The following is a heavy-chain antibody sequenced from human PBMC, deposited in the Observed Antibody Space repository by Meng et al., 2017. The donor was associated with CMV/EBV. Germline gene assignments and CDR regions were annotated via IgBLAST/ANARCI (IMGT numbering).Heavy chain of an antibody. CDR3: ARGGLYYYDSSGHFDY. D-gene: IGHD3-22*01. J-gene: IGHJ4*02. CDR2: IYTSGST. Sequence: VQLQESRPGRVKPSETLSLTCTVSGGSISSYYWSWIRQPAGKGLEWIGRIYTSGSTNYNPSLKSRVTMSVDTSKNQFSLKLSSVTAADTAVYYCARGGLYYYDSSGHFDYWGQGTLVTVSS. V-gene: IGHV4-4*07. CDR1: GGSISSYY.